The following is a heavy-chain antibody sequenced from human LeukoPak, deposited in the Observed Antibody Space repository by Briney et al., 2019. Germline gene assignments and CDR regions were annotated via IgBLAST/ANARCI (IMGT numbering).Heavy chain of an antibody. CDR3: AKESRTIIVGAFYGMDV. Sequence: GGSLILSCAASGFTFSSYAMSWVRQAPGKGLEWVSAISGSGGSTYYADSVKGRFTISRDNSKNTLYLQMNSLRAEDTAVYYCAKESRTIIVGAFYGMDVWGQGTTVTVSS. J-gene: IGHJ6*02. V-gene: IGHV3-23*01. CDR1: GFTFSSYA. D-gene: IGHD1-26*01. CDR2: ISGSGGST.